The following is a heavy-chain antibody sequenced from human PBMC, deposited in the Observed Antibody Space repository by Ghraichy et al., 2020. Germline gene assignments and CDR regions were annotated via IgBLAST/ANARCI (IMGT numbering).Heavy chain of an antibody. J-gene: IGHJ5*02. Sequence: PLSLTCTVSGGSISSGGYYWSWIRQHPGKGLEWIGCIYYSGSTYYNPSLKSRVTISVDTSKNQFSLKLSSVTAADTAVYYCARDSGWSLPNWFDPWGQGTMVTVSS. CDR3: ARDSGWSLPNWFDP. CDR1: GGSISSGGYY. V-gene: IGHV4-31*03. D-gene: IGHD2-15*01. CDR2: IYYSGST.